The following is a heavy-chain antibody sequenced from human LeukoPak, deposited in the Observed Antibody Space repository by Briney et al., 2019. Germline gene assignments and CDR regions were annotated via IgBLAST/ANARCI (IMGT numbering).Heavy chain of an antibody. CDR3: ARIPFSYYYYMDV. Sequence: PSETLSLTCAVYGGSFSGYYWSWIRQPPEKGLEWIGEINHSGSTNYNPSLKSRVAISGDTSKNQFSLRLSSVTAADTAVYYCARIPFSYYYYMDVWGKGTTVTVSS. J-gene: IGHJ6*03. V-gene: IGHV4-34*01. CDR2: INHSGST. CDR1: GGSFSGYY. D-gene: IGHD2-21*01.